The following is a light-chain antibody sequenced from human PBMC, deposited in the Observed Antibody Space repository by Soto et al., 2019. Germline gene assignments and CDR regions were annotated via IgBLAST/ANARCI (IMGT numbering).Light chain of an antibody. V-gene: IGKV3-20*01. Sequence: EIGLTQSPGTLSLSTGERATLSCRASQSVSSSYLAWYQQKPGQAPRLLIYGASSRATGIPDRFSGGGSETDYTLTINRLEPEDFAVYYCQQYHSSPWTFGQGTKVDIK. CDR1: QSVSSSY. CDR3: QQYHSSPWT. J-gene: IGKJ1*01. CDR2: GAS.